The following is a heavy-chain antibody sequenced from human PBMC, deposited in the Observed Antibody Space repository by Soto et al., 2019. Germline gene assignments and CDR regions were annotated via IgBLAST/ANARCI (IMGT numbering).Heavy chain of an antibody. CDR3: VRDRPYNQRGHGFDY. CDR2: ISSSGSPI. J-gene: IGHJ4*02. V-gene: IGHV3-48*02. D-gene: IGHD1-20*01. CDR1: GFTFSSFG. Sequence: GGSLRLSCAASGFTFSSFGMNWVRQAPGKGLEWVSYISSSGSPIYYADSVRGRFTISRDSARNSLYLQMHSLRDEDTALYYCVRDRPYNQRGHGFDYWGQGTLVTVSS.